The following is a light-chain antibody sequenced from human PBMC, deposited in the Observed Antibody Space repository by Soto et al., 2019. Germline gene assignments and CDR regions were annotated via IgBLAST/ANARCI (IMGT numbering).Light chain of an antibody. Sequence: DIQMTQSPSTLSGSVGDRVTITCRASQTISSWLAWYQQKPGKAPKLLIYEASNLESGVPSRFSGSGSGTEFTLTITSLQPDDFATYYCQQYNSYPWTFGQGTKVDIK. CDR3: QQYNSYPWT. CDR1: QTISSW. V-gene: IGKV1-5*01. J-gene: IGKJ1*01. CDR2: EAS.